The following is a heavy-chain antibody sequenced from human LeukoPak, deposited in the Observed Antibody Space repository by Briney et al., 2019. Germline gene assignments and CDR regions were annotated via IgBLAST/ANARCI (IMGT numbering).Heavy chain of an antibody. V-gene: IGHV3-15*01. CDR1: GFTFSDAW. J-gene: IGHJ4*02. Sequence: GGSLRLSCAASGFTFSDAWMSWVRQAPGKGLVWVARIKSRIDGGTTDYPAPLKGRFTISRDDSKSTLYLQMNSLRTEDTAVYYCTTAPYIWGTHATNCWGQGTLVSVSS. CDR2: IKSRIDGGTT. D-gene: IGHD3-16*01. CDR3: TTAPYIWGTHATNC.